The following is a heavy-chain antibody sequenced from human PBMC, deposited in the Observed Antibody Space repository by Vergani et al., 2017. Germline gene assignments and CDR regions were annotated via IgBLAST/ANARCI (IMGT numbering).Heavy chain of an antibody. Sequence: QVQLVESGGGVVQPGRSLRLSCAASGFTFSSYGMHWVRQAPGKGLEWVAVISYDGSNKYYADSVKGRFTISRDNSKNTLYLQMNSLRAEDTAVYCCAKEGYDSSGYAWGQGTLVTVSS. CDR1: GFTFSSYG. D-gene: IGHD3-22*01. CDR3: AKEGYDSSGYA. V-gene: IGHV3-30*18. J-gene: IGHJ5*02. CDR2: ISYDGSNK.